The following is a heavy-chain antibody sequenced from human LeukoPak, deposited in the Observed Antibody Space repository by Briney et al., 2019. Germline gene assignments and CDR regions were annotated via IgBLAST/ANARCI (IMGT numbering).Heavy chain of an antibody. CDR3: ARERSYGDWYFDY. Sequence: SETLSLTCTVSGGSISSYYWSWIRQPPGKGLEWIGYIYYSGSTNYNPSLKSRVTISLDMSKNQFSLKLRSVTAADTAVYYCARERSYGDWYFDYWGQGTLVTVSS. V-gene: IGHV4-59*01. CDR1: GGSISSYY. D-gene: IGHD4-17*01. J-gene: IGHJ4*02. CDR2: IYYSGST.